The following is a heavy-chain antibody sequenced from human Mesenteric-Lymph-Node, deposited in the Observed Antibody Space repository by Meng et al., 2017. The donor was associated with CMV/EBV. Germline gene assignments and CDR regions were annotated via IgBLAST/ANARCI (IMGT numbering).Heavy chain of an antibody. CDR2: ISYDGSNK. V-gene: IGHV3-30-3*01. CDR3: ARERSRQLATGFYYYYYGMDV. CDR1: GFTVSSNY. Sequence: GESLKISCAASGFTVSSNYMSWVRQAPGTGLEWVAVISYDGSNKYYADSVKGRFTISRDNSKNTLYLQMNSLRAEDTAVYYCARERSRQLATGFYYYYYGMDVWGQGTTVTVSS. J-gene: IGHJ6*02. D-gene: IGHD6-6*01.